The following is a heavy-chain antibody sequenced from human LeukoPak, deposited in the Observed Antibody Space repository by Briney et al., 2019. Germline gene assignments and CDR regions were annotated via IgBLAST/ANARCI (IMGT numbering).Heavy chain of an antibody. J-gene: IGHJ5*02. CDR3: VRGAGYYYDRSGYLADP. Sequence: PGGSLRLSCAASGFTFSSYAMHWVRQAPGKGLEWVAVISYDGSNKYYADSVKGRFTISRDNSKNKLYLQMNSLRAEDTAVYYCVRGAGYYYDRSGYLADPWGQGTLVTVSS. CDR2: ISYDGSNK. D-gene: IGHD3-22*01. CDR1: GFTFSSYA. V-gene: IGHV3-30-3*01.